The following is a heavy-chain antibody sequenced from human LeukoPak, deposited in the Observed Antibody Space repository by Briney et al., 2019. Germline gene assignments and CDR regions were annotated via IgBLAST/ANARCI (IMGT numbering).Heavy chain of an antibody. CDR1: GGSISGYY. J-gene: IGHJ4*02. CDR2: IYHSGST. V-gene: IGHV4-30-2*01. CDR3: ARQWLLTGYFDY. Sequence: SETLSLTCTVSGGSISGYYWSWIRQPPGKGLEWIGYIYHSGSTYYNPSLKSRVTISVDRSKNQFSLKLSSVTAADTAVYYCARQWLLTGYFDYWGQGTLVTVSS. D-gene: IGHD3-22*01.